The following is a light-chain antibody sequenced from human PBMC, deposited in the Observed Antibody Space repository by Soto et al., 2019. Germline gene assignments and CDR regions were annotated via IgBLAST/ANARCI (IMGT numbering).Light chain of an antibody. J-gene: IGKJ1*01. CDR3: QQYNSYWT. V-gene: IGKV1-5*01. Sequence: DIQMTQSPSTLSASVGDRVTIACRASQSIITSLAWYQQKPGRAPRVLIYDASSFESGVPSRFSGSGSGTEFTLTISSLQPDDSATYYCQQYNSYWTFGQGTKVEIK. CDR2: DAS. CDR1: QSIITS.